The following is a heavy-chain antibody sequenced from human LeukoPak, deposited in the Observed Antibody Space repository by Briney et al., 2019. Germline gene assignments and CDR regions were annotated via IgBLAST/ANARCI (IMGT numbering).Heavy chain of an antibody. V-gene: IGHV1-2*06. Sequence: ASVKVSCKASGYTFTGYYMHWVRQAPGQGLEWMGRINPNSGGTNYAQKFQGRVTMTRDTSISTAYMELSRLRSDDTAVYYCARVYSSSPTHYYYGMDVWGQGTTVTVSS. D-gene: IGHD6-6*01. CDR2: INPNSGGT. CDR3: ARVYSSSPTHYYYGMDV. CDR1: GYTFTGYY. J-gene: IGHJ6*02.